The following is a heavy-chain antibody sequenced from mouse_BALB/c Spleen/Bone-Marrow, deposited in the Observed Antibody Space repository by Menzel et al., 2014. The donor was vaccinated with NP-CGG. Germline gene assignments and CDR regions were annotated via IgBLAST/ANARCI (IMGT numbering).Heavy chain of an antibody. V-gene: IGHV14-3*02. J-gene: IGHJ2*01. CDR2: VDPANGNT. CDR3: ARYRLGTYFDY. CDR1: GFNIKDTY. Sequence: VQLQQSGAELVKPGASVKLSCTASGFNIKDTYMHWVKQRPEQGLEWIGRVDPANGNTKYDPKFQGKATITADTSPNTAYLRLSSLTSEDTAVYYCARYRLGTYFDYWGQGTTLTVSS. D-gene: IGHD2-14*01.